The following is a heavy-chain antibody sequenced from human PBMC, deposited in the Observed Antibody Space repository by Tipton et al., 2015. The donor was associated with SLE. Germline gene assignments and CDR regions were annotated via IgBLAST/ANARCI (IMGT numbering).Heavy chain of an antibody. Sequence: QVQLVQSGAEVKKPGASVQVSCKTSGYTFTSYTFSWVRHVPGQGLEWMGWISPYNGNTNYAQKLQGRVTLTTDTSTDTVYMDLGSLRSDDTAVYYCASGPLSTGGILDYWGQGTLVTVSS. D-gene: IGHD2-2*01. CDR2: ISPYNGNT. V-gene: IGHV1-18*01. CDR1: GYTFTSYT. CDR3: ASGPLSTGGILDY. J-gene: IGHJ4*02.